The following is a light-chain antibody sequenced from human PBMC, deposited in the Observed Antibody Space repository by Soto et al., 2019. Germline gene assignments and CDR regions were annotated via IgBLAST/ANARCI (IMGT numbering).Light chain of an antibody. J-gene: IGKJ5*01. CDR1: QSVSIY. V-gene: IGKV3-11*01. CDR3: QQRINWPPIT. Sequence: EIVLTQSPATLSLSPGERATLSCRASQSVSIYLAWYQQKPGQAPRLLIYDASNRATGIPAMFSGSGSGTDFTLTISSLEPEDFAVYYCQQRINWPPITFGQGTRLEIK. CDR2: DAS.